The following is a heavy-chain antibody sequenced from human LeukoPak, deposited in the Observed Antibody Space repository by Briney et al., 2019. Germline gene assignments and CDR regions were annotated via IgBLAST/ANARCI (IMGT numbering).Heavy chain of an antibody. CDR3: AKSRWGYYDCGES. CDR1: QFTFSYYA. Sequence: GGSLRLSCVASQFTFSYYAMHWVRQAPGKGLEWVAVISYDGSNKDYADSVKGRFTISRDNSKNTLYLQMNSLRAEDTAVYYCAKSRWGYYDCGESWGQGTLVTVSS. CDR2: ISYDGSNK. D-gene: IGHD3-22*01. V-gene: IGHV3-30*04. J-gene: IGHJ5*02.